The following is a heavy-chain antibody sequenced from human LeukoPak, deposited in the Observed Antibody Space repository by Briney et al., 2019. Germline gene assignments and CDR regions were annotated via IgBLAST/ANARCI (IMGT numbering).Heavy chain of an antibody. V-gene: IGHV3-30*18. CDR3: AKDRDTMVRGVILDFDY. CDR1: GFTFSSYG. Sequence: GGSLRLSCAASGFTFSSYGMHWVRQAPGKGLEWVAVISYDGSNKYYADSVKGRFTISRDNSKNTLYLQMNSLRAEDTAVYYCAKDRDTMVRGVILDFDYWGQGTLVTVSS. D-gene: IGHD3-10*01. CDR2: ISYDGSNK. J-gene: IGHJ4*02.